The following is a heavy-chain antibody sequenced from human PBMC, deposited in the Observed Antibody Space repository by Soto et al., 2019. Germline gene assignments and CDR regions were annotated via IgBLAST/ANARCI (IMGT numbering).Heavy chain of an antibody. Sequence: SQTLSLTCAISGDSVSSNSAAWNWIRQSPSRGLEWLGRTYYRSKWYNDYAVSVKSRITINPDTSKNQFSLQLNSVTPEDTAVYYCAREKLRYFDWLLLENFDYWGQGTLVTVSS. CDR1: GDSVSSNSAA. D-gene: IGHD3-9*01. V-gene: IGHV6-1*01. J-gene: IGHJ4*02. CDR2: TYYRSKWYN. CDR3: AREKLRYFDWLLLENFDY.